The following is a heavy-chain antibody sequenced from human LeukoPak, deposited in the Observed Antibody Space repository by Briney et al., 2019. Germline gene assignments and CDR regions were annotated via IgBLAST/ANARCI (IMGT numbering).Heavy chain of an antibody. CDR3: ASAFCSGGGCYQHYFDY. D-gene: IGHD2-15*01. CDR1: GFTFSSYS. CDR2: VSSSTYI. J-gene: IGHJ4*02. Sequence: GGSLRLSCAASGFTFSSYSMNWVRQAPGKGLEWVSSVSSSTYIYYADSVKGRFTISRDNAKNSLYLQMGSLRAEDTAVYYCASAFCSGGGCYQHYFDYWGQGTLVTVSS. V-gene: IGHV3-21*01.